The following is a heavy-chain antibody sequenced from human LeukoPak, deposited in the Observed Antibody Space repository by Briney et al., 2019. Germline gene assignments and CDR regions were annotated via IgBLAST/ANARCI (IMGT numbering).Heavy chain of an antibody. CDR2: ISGRSDTI. V-gene: IGHV3-48*01. J-gene: IGHJ4*02. CDR1: GFTFSSYN. D-gene: IGHD4-23*01. CDR3: VRLYGGNSCFDY. Sequence: GGSLRLSCAASGFTFSSYNMNWVRQAPGKGLEWVSYISGRSDTIYYADSVKGRFIISRDNARNSLSLQMDSLRVEDTAVYYCVRLYGGNSCFDYWGQGILVTVST.